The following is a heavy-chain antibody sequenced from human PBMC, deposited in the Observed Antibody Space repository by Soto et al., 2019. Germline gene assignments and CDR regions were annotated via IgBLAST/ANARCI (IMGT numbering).Heavy chain of an antibody. CDR2: IHYSGST. J-gene: IGHJ5*01. CDR1: SGYISNYY. Sequence: PSETLSLTCTVPSGYISNYYGSWIRQPPREGLQWIGYIHYSGSTKYNPSLKSRVTMSVDTSKNKFSLSLKSVTAADTAVYYCAKLRYFDWSSYNWFEYWGQGTPVTVSS. V-gene: IGHV4-59*03. D-gene: IGHD3-9*01. CDR3: AKLRYFDWSSYNWFEY.